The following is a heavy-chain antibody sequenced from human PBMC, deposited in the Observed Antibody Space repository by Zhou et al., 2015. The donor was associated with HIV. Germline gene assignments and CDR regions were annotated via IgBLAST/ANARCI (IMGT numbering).Heavy chain of an antibody. J-gene: IGHJ6*02. CDR1: GYTFTSYD. CDR3: ASRQQPYYYGMDV. Sequence: QVQLVQSGAEVKKPGASVKVSCKASGYTFTSYDINWVRQATGQGLEWMGWMNPNTGGTNYAQKFQGRVTMTRDTSISTAYMELNRLRFDDTAVYYCASRQQPYYYGMDVWGQGTTVTVSS. V-gene: IGHV1-2*02. CDR2: MNPNTGGT. D-gene: IGHD6-13*01.